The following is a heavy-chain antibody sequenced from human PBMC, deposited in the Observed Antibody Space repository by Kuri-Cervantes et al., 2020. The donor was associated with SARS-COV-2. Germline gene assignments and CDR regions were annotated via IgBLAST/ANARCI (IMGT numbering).Heavy chain of an antibody. J-gene: IGHJ4*02. CDR1: GFTFSSYG. D-gene: IGHD2-8*01. CDR3: AKDRVGVLDS. Sequence: GESLKISCAASGFTFSSYGMHWVRQAPGKGLEWVAVISYDGSNKYYADSVKGLFTISRDNSRNTLYLQMRSLRTEDTAFYYCAKDRVGVLDSWGQGTLVTVSS. V-gene: IGHV3-30*18. CDR2: ISYDGSNK.